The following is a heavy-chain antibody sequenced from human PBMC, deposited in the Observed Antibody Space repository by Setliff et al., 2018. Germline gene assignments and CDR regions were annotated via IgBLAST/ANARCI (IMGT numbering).Heavy chain of an antibody. J-gene: IGHJ5*02. CDR1: GGSFSGYY. CDR2: INHSGST. V-gene: IGHV4-34*01. Sequence: LPETLSLTCAVYGGSFSGYYWTWIRQPPGKGLEWSGEINHSGSTNYNPSLKSRVTISVDTSKNQFSLKLSSVTAADTAVYYCARGKGSWVLLRWFDPWGQGTLVTVSS. CDR3: ARGKGSWVLLRWFDP. D-gene: IGHD3-10*01.